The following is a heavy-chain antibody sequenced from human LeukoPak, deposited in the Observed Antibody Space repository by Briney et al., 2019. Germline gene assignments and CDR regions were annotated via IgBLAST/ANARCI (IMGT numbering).Heavy chain of an antibody. D-gene: IGHD3-3*01. Sequence: GGSLRLSCAASGVTFSIYAMSWVRQAPGKGLEWVSGISGSSSHTMDADSVRGRFTISRDNTRNTLYLHMNSLRAEDTALYYCAKEHDYSNAAPEWGFDSWGQGALVTVSS. CDR3: AKEHDYSNAAPEWGFDS. CDR2: ISGSSSHT. V-gene: IGHV3-23*01. CDR1: GVTFSIYA. J-gene: IGHJ4*02.